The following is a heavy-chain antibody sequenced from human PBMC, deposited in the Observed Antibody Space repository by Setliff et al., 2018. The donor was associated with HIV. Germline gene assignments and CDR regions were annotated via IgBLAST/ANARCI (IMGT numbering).Heavy chain of an antibody. CDR2: IHHSGNT. CDR1: GYSISSGYY. J-gene: IGHJ4*02. Sequence: PSETLSLTCPVSGYSISSGYYWGWIRQPPGRGLEWIGAIHHSGNTYYNPSLKSRVTISVDTSKNLFSLKLTAVTAADSAVYYCAREGDGIDFWGQGTLVTVSS. D-gene: IGHD2-21*02. CDR3: AREGDGIDF. V-gene: IGHV4-38-2*02.